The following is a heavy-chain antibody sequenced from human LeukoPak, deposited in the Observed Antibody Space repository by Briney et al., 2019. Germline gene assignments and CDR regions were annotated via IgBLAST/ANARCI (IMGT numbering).Heavy chain of an antibody. D-gene: IGHD3-10*01. CDR2: INHSGST. V-gene: IGHV4-34*01. Sequence: PSETLSLTCAVYGGSFSGYYWSWIRQPPGKGLEWIGEINHSGSTDYNPSLKSRVTISVDTSKNQFSPKLSSVTAADTAVYYCRFGELGISYFDYWGQGTLVTVSS. CDR1: GGSFSGYY. CDR3: RFGELGISYFDY. J-gene: IGHJ4*02.